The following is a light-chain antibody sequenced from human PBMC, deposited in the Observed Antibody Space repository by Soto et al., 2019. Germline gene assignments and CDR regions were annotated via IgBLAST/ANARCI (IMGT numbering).Light chain of an antibody. CDR3: LQHDSYPQT. J-gene: IGKJ1*01. V-gene: IGKV1-17*01. Sequence: DIQMTQSPSSLSASVGDRVTITCRASQGIRNDLAWYQQKPGKAPKRLIYAVSSLQSGVPSRFSGSGSGTEFTLTISSLQPEDSATYYCLQHDSYPQTFGQGTKVEIK. CDR1: QGIRND. CDR2: AVS.